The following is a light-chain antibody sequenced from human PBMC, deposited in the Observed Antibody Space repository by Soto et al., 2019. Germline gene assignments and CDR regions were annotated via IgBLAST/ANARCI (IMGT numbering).Light chain of an antibody. CDR3: SSYTSSSTL. V-gene: IGLV2-14*01. CDR2: DVS. Sequence: QSVLTQPASVSGSPGQSITISCTGTSSDVGGYNYVSWYQQHPGKAPKLMIYDVSNRPSGVSNRFSGSKSGNTASLTIPGLQAEDEADYYCSSYTSSSTLFGTGTKVPVL. J-gene: IGLJ1*01. CDR1: SSDVGGYNY.